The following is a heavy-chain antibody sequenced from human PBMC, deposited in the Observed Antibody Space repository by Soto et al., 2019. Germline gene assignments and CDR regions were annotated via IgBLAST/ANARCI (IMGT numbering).Heavy chain of an antibody. V-gene: IGHV2-5*02. Sequence: QITLKESGPTLVKPTQTLTLTCTFSGFSLSTSGVGVGWIRQPPGKALEWLALIYWDDDKRYSPSLKSRPTSPKGTSKTQVVLTMTNMDPVDTATYYCAHLVVGWSFDLWCRGTLVTVSS. CDR1: GFSLSTSGVG. CDR2: IYWDDDK. D-gene: IGHD2-2*01. J-gene: IGHJ2*01. CDR3: AHLVVGWSFDL.